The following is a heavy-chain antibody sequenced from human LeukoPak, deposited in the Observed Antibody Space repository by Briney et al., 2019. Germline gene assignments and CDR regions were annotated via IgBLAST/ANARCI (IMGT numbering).Heavy chain of an antibody. CDR1: GFTFTSYG. V-gene: IGHV3-30*02. CDR3: AKDYSSSGIEAFDY. Sequence: GGSLRLSCAASGFTFTSYGMHWVRQAPGKGLEWVAFIRYDGSNKYYADSVKGRFTISRDNSKNTLYLQMNSLRAEDTAVYYCAKDYSSSGIEAFDYWGQGTLVTVSS. D-gene: IGHD6-13*01. J-gene: IGHJ4*02. CDR2: IRYDGSNK.